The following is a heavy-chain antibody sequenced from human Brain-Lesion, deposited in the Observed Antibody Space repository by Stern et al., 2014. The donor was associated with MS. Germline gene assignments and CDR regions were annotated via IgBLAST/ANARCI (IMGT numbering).Heavy chain of an antibody. Sequence: VQLVQSGGGLVKPGGSLRLSCAASGFTFSTYWMHWVRQAPGKGLVWVSRINSDGSNTSYADSVKGRLTISRDNAKNTLYLQMNSLRAEDTAVYYCARATGKNSYSYWGQGTLVTVSS. J-gene: IGHJ4*02. CDR3: ARATGKNSYSY. V-gene: IGHV3-74*02. CDR2: INSDGSNT. CDR1: GFTFSTYW. D-gene: IGHD1-26*01.